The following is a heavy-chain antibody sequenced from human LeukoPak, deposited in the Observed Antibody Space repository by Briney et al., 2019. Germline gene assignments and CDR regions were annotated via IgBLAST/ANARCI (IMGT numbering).Heavy chain of an antibody. Sequence: VASVKVSCKASGYTFTSYYMHWVRQAPGQGLEWMGIINPSGGSTSYAQKFQGRVTMTRDMSTSTVYMELSSLRSEDTTVYYCAREHKIPTYFQHWGQGTLVTVSS. CDR1: GYTFTSYY. CDR3: AREHKIPTYFQH. V-gene: IGHV1-46*01. D-gene: IGHD2-21*01. J-gene: IGHJ1*01. CDR2: INPSGGST.